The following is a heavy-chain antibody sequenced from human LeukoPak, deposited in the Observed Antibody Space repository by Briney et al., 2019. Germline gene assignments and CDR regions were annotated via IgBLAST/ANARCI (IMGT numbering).Heavy chain of an antibody. J-gene: IGHJ6*04. CDR2: RKQDGSEK. V-gene: IGHV3-7*03. CDR1: GFTFSSYW. CDR3: ARASKFGIWDYYYGMDV. Sequence: GGSLRLSCAASGFTFSSYWMSWGRQAPGKGLERVANRKQDGSEKYDVDSVKGRFAISRDNAKNSLYLQIHSLRAEDTAVYYCARASKFGIWDYYYGMDVWGKGTTVTVSS. D-gene: IGHD3-16*01.